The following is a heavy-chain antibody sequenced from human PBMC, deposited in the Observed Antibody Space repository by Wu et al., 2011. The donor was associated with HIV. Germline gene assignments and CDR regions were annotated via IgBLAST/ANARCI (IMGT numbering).Heavy chain of an antibody. J-gene: IGHJ4*02. CDR1: GGTFSTFT. Sequence: SCKASGGTFSTFTFSWVRQAPGQGLEWMGGISPMFGSPDYAQKFQGRVTMTRDTSITTAYMELSRLRSDDTAVYYCARWDCSGGSCYFDYWGQGTLVTVSS. CDR3: ARWDCSGGSCYFDY. V-gene: IGHV1-69*05. D-gene: IGHD2-15*01. CDR2: ISPMFGSP.